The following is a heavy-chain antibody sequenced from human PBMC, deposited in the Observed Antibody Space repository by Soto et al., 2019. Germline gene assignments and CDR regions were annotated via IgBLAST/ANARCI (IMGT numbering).Heavy chain of an antibody. V-gene: IGHV3-30-3*01. D-gene: IGHD2-15*01. Sequence: GGSLRLSCAASGFTFSSYAMHWVRQAPGKGLEWVAVISYDGSNKYYADSVKGRFTISRDNSKNTLYLQMNSLRAEDTAVYYCATGRVGQLLLPPPLYWGQGTLVTVSS. CDR1: GFTFSSYA. CDR3: ATGRVGQLLLPPPLY. J-gene: IGHJ4*02. CDR2: ISYDGSNK.